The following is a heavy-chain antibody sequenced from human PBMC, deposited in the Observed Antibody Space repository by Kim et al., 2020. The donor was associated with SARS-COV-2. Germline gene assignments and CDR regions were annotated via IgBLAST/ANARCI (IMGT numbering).Heavy chain of an antibody. CDR3: ATVRGWDSSRCYSDH. J-gene: IGHJ4*02. D-gene: IGHD6-13*01. CDR1: GFTFRSYG. V-gene: IGHV3-33*01. Sequence: GGSLRLSCAASGFTFRSYGMHWVRQAPGKGLEWVALISYDGSNKYYVDSVKGRFTVSRDNSKNTLYLQMNSLRAEDTAVYYCATVRGWDSSRCYSDHWGQGTPGTGPS. CDR2: ISYDGSNK.